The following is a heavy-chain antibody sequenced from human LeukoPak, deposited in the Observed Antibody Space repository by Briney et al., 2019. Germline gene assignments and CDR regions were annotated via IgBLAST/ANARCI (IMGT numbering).Heavy chain of an antibody. CDR1: GYTFTGYY. Sequence: EASVKVSCKASGYTFTGYYMHWVRQAPGQGLEWMGWINPNSGGTNYAQKFQGRVTMTRDTSISTAYMELSSLRFEDTAVYYCARDSEHYYGLGNYYKYYYYMDVWGKGTTVTISS. D-gene: IGHD3-10*01. CDR3: ARDSEHYYGLGNYYKYYYYMDV. J-gene: IGHJ6*03. CDR2: INPNSGGT. V-gene: IGHV1-2*02.